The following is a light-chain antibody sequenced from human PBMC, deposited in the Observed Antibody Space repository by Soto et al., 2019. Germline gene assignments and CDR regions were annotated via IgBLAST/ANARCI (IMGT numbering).Light chain of an antibody. J-gene: IGLJ1*01. CDR2: SNN. CDR3: AAWDDNLNAYV. Sequence: QSVLTQPPSASGIPGQRVTISCSGGSSNIGTNSVNWYQQLPGTAPKLLIYSNNQRPSGVPDRFSGSKSGTSASLAISGLQSEDEADYYCAAWDDNLNAYVLGTGTKVTVL. CDR1: SSNIGTNS. V-gene: IGLV1-44*01.